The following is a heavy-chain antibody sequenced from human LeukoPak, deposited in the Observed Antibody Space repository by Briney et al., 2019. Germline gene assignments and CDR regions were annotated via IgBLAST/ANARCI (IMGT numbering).Heavy chain of an antibody. CDR1: GDSISSYY. J-gene: IGHJ4*02. CDR2: IHYSGNT. D-gene: IGHD4-17*01. V-gene: IGHV4-59*08. CDR3: ASSQNYGDFDY. Sequence: PSETLSLTCIVSGDSISSYYWSWIRQPPGKGLEWIGYIHYSGNTNYNPSLKSRVTISVDTSKNQFSLKLSSVTAADTAVYYCASSQNYGDFDYWGQGTLVTVSS.